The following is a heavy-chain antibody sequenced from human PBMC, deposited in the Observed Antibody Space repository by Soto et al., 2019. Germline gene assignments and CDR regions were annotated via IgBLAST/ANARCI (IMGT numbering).Heavy chain of an antibody. J-gene: IGHJ6*02. CDR3: AKFQVEGYHNYYGMDA. Sequence: PGGSLRLSCAASGFTFSSYAFSWVRQAPGKGLEWVSTISVSGHDTYYADSVKGRFTISRDNSRDTLYLEMNSLRAEDTALYYCAKFQVEGYHNYYGMDAWGQGTTVTVSS. V-gene: IGHV3-23*01. CDR1: GFTFSSYA. CDR2: ISVSGHDT.